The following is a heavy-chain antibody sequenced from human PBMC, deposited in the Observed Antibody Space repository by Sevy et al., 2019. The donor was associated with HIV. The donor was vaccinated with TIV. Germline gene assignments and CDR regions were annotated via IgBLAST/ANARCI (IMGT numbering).Heavy chain of an antibody. CDR2: ISSYYGNT. V-gene: IGHV1-18*01. CDR1: GYTFNTYG. J-gene: IGHJ6*02. D-gene: IGHD6-13*01. CDR3: ARERTRWQQLVEYYLGMDV. Sequence: ALVKVSCKASGYTFNTYGISWVRQAPGQGLEWMGWISSYYGNTNFAQKFQGRVTMTTDTITNTAYMELTSLRSDDTAVYYCARERTRWQQLVEYYLGMDVWGQGTPVTVSS.